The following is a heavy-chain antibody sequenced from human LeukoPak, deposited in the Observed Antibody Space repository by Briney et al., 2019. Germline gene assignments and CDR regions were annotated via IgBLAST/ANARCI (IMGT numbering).Heavy chain of an antibody. CDR1: GYTFTGYY. J-gene: IGHJ6*03. CDR2: INPNSGGT. V-gene: IGHV1-2*02. Sequence: ASVKVSCKASGYTFTGYYMHWVRQAPGQGLEWMGWINPNSGGTNYAQKFQGRVTMTRDTSISTAYMELSRLRSDDTAVYYCARGMIAVAGTGGDYYYYYMDVWGKGTTVTISS. D-gene: IGHD6-19*01. CDR3: ARGMIAVAGTGGDYYYYYMDV.